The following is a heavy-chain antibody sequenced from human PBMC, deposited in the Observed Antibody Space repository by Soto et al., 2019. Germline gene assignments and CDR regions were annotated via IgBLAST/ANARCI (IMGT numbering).Heavy chain of an antibody. V-gene: IGHV4-39*01. D-gene: IGHD4-4*01. CDR2: IDYSGTA. CDR1: YGSISVSNVF. CDR3: ARTTGRHLDF. Sequence: QLQLQESGPGLVKTWETLSLTCTVSYGSISVSNVFWGWVRQPPGKGLEWIGNIDYSGTAYFNPSLGTRVTFPVDTSKNQFSLTLYSVTAADTAVYYCARTTGRHLDFWGQGILVTVSS. J-gene: IGHJ4*02.